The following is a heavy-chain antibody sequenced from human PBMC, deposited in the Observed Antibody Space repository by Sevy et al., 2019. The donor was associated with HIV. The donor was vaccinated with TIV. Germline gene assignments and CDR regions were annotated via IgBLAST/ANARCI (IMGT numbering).Heavy chain of an antibody. V-gene: IGHV3-7*01. Sequence: GESLKISCAASGFTFSSYWISWVRQAPGKGLEWVANIKQDGSEKYYVDSVKGRFTISRDNAKNSLYLQMNSLRAEDTAVYYCARDVFWSGYYMDYMDVWGKGTTVTVSS. D-gene: IGHD3-3*01. J-gene: IGHJ6*03. CDR1: GFTFSSYW. CDR3: ARDVFWSGYYMDYMDV. CDR2: IKQDGSEK.